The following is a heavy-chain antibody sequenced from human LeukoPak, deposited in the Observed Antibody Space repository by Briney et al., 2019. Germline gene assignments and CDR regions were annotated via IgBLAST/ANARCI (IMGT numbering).Heavy chain of an antibody. D-gene: IGHD2-15*01. V-gene: IGHV4-61*02. J-gene: IGHJ5*02. Sequence: PSETLSLTCTVSGGSISSNSYYWSWIRQPAGKGLEWIGRIYSSGSTDYNPSLKSRVTISKDTSKNEFSLKLSSVTAADTAVYYCARSTLGYCSGGSCSWFDPWGQGTLVTVSS. CDR3: ARSTLGYCSGGSCSWFDP. CDR1: GGSISSNSYY. CDR2: IYSSGST.